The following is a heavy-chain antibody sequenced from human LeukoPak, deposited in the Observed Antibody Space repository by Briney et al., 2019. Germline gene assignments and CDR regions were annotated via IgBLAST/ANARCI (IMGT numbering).Heavy chain of an antibody. V-gene: IGHV1-2*02. J-gene: IGHJ6*02. CDR2: INPNSGGT. CDR1: GYTFTGYY. Sequence: GASVKVSCKASGYTFTGYYMHWVRRAPGQGLEWMGWINPNSGGTNYAQKFQGRVTMTRDTSISTAYMELSRLRSDDTAVYYCARGYYDSSGYPSGGMDVWGQGTTVTVSS. CDR3: ARGYYDSSGYPSGGMDV. D-gene: IGHD3-22*01.